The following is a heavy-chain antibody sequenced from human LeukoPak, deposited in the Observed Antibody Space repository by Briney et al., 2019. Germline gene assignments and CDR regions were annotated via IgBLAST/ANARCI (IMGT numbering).Heavy chain of an antibody. D-gene: IGHD6-19*01. CDR1: GGSISTYY. V-gene: IGHV4-59*01. J-gene: IGHJ4*02. CDR3: ARRDSSGWNYFDS. Sequence: SETLSLTCTVSGGSISTYYWSWIRQPPGKGLELIGYIYSTGSTNYNPSLKSRVTIAVNTSKKQFFLNLSSVTAADTAVYYCARRDSSGWNYFDSWGQGTLVTVSS. CDR2: IYSTGST.